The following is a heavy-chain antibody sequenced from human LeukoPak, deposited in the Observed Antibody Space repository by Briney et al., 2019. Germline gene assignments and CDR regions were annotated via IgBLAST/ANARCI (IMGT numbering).Heavy chain of an antibody. J-gene: IGHJ4*02. CDR3: ARSYSSYSFDY. V-gene: IGHV3-11*03. Sequence: SGGSLRLSCAASGFTFSDYYMNWVRQAPGKGLEWVSYISDSSTYSKYADSVKGRFTISRDNAKNSLYLQMNSLRAEDTAVYYCARSYSSYSFDYWGQGTLVTVSS. CDR2: ISDSSTYS. CDR1: GFTFSDYY. D-gene: IGHD6-6*01.